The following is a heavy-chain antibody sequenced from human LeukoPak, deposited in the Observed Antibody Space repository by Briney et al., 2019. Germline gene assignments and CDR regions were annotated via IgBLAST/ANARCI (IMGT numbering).Heavy chain of an antibody. V-gene: IGHV4-59*12. CDR2: IYYSGST. D-gene: IGHD3-22*01. CDR1: GGSISSYY. J-gene: IGHJ4*01. Sequence: SETLSLTCTVSGGSISSYYWSWIRQPSGKGLEWIGYIYYSGSTNYNPSLKSRVTISVDTSKNQFSLKLSSVTAADTAVYYCARVPWGSSGYYYYYWGHGTLVTVSS. CDR3: ARVPWGSSGYYYYY.